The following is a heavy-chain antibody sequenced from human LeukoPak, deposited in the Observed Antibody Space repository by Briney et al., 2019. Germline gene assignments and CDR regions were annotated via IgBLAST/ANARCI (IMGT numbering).Heavy chain of an antibody. Sequence: PGGSLRLSCAASGFTFSSSWMHWVRQAPGKGLEWVSRINHDGSTTNYVDSVKGRFTTSRDNAKNTLYLQMNSLRAEDTAVFYCVRDRFYGMDVWGQGTTVTVSS. CDR1: GFTFSSSW. CDR3: VRDRFYGMDV. J-gene: IGHJ6*02. V-gene: IGHV3-74*01. CDR2: INHDGSTT.